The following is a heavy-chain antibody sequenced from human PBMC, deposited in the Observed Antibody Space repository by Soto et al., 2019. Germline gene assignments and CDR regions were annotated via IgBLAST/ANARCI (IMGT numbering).Heavy chain of an antibody. V-gene: IGHV1-18*01. CDR2: VSGYTGNR. CDR1: GYAFSTYG. J-gene: IGHJ5*02. Sequence: QVQLVQSGAEVKKPGASVKVSCKASGYAFSTYGISWVRQAPGQGLEWMGWVSGYTGNRNYARKFQHRVTMTTDTSTSTAYMELRSLRSDDTAVYFCARGAAAVWFDPWGQGTLVTVSS. CDR3: ARGAAAVWFDP. D-gene: IGHD6-13*01.